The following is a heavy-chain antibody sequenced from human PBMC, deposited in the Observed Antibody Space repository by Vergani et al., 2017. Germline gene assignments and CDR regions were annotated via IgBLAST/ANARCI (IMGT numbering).Heavy chain of an antibody. V-gene: IGHV3-23*01. Sequence: EVQLLESGGGLVQPGGSLRLSCAASGFTFSSYAMSWVRQAPGKGLEWVSAISGSGGSTYYADSVKGRFTISRDNSNNTLYLQMNSLRAEDKAVYYCAKDGGSQGYYFDYWGQGTLVTVSS. CDR2: ISGSGGST. D-gene: IGHD4-23*01. CDR1: GFTFSSYA. CDR3: AKDGGSQGYYFDY. J-gene: IGHJ4*02.